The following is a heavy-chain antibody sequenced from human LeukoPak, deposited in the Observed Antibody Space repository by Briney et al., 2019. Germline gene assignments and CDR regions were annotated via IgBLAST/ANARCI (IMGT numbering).Heavy chain of an antibody. CDR1: GFTFSSYA. D-gene: IGHD2-21*02. CDR3: ARVCGGAGYSY. J-gene: IGHJ4*02. Sequence: GGSLRLSCAASGFTFSSYAMHWVRQAPGKGLEYVSAISSNGGSTYYANSVKGRFTISRDNSKNTLYLQMGSLRAEDMAVYYCARVCGGAGYSYWGQGTLVTVSS. V-gene: IGHV3-64*01. CDR2: ISSNGGST.